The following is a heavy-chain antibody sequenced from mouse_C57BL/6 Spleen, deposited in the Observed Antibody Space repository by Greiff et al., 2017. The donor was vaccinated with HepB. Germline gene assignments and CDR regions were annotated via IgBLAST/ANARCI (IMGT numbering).Heavy chain of an antibody. D-gene: IGHD1-1*02. CDR3: ARSLVGAMDY. Sequence: VQLQQSGAELVKPGASVKISCKASGYAFSSYWMNWVKPRPGKGLEWIGQIYPGDGDTNYNGKFKGKATLTADKSSSTAYMQLSSLTSEDSAVYFCARSLVGAMDYWGQGTSVTVSS. V-gene: IGHV1-80*01. CDR2: IYPGDGDT. CDR1: GYAFSSYW. J-gene: IGHJ4*01.